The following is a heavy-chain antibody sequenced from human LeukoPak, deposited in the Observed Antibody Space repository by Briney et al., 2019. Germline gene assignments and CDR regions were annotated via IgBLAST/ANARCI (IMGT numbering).Heavy chain of an antibody. V-gene: IGHV3-15*01. J-gene: IGHJ3*02. CDR2: IKSKTDGGTT. CDR1: GFTFSNAW. D-gene: IGHD2-2*01. Sequence: GGSLRLSCAASGFTFSNAWMSWVRQAPGKGLEWVGLIKSKTDGGTTDYAAPVKGRFTISRDDSKNTLYLQMNSLKTEDTAVYYCTTVEDIVVVPAAMGAFDIWGQGTMVTVSS. CDR3: TTVEDIVVVPAAMGAFDI.